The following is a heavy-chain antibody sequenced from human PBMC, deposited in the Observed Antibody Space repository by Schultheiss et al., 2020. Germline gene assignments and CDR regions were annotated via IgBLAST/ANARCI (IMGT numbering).Heavy chain of an antibody. V-gene: IGHV3-66*01. J-gene: IGHJ4*02. CDR1: GFTVSSNY. CDR2: IYSGGST. CDR3: ARDLRRYCSGGSCVDY. Sequence: GGSLRLSCAASGFTVSSNYMSWVRQAPGKGLEWVSVIYSGGSTYYADSVKGRFTISRDNSKNTLYLQMNSLRAEDTAVYYCARDLRRYCSGGSCVDYWGQGTLVIV. D-gene: IGHD2-15*01.